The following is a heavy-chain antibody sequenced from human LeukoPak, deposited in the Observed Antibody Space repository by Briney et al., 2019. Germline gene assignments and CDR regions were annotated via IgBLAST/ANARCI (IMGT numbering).Heavy chain of an antibody. V-gene: IGHV1-8*01. CDR1: GYTFTTLD. J-gene: IGHJ4*02. CDR2: MSPRSGNT. CDR3: ARGNAVSWDY. Sequence: GASVKVSFKAAGYTFTTLDVNWMRQATGQGLEWLGWMSPRSGNTDYAQRFQGRVTMTGDPATSTAYMDLTNLTSEDKAVSYYARGNAVSWDYWGQGTLVSVSS. D-gene: IGHD6-19*01.